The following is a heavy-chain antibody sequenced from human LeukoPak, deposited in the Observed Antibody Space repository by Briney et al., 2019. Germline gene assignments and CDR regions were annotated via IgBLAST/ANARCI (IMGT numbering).Heavy chain of an antibody. CDR3: ARDGGDY. CDR1: GFTFGSYW. D-gene: IGHD2-15*01. V-gene: IGHV3-7*05. CDR2: IKYDGREK. Sequence: GGSLRLSCAASGFTFGSYWMSWVRQAPGKGLEWVANIKYDGREKIYADSVKGRLTISRDNSKNSVYLEVNSLRAEDTAVYYCARDGGDYWGQGTLVTVSS. J-gene: IGHJ4*02.